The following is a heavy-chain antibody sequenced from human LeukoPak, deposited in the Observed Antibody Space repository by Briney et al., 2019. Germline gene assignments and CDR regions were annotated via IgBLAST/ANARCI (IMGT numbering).Heavy chain of an antibody. J-gene: IGHJ4*02. CDR1: GFTFRSYA. Sequence: GGSLRLSCSASGFTFRSYAMHWVRQAPGKGLEYVSATSSNGGSAKYADSVNGRFTISRDNSKNTLYLQMNSLRAEDTAVYYCARGGETGNWGQGTLVTVSS. V-gene: IGHV3-64*04. CDR3: ARGGETGN. D-gene: IGHD3-10*01. CDR2: TSSNGGSA.